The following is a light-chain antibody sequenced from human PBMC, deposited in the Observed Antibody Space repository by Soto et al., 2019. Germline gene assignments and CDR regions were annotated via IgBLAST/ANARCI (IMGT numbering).Light chain of an antibody. V-gene: IGKV3-15*01. J-gene: IGKJ2*01. Sequence: EIVMTQSPATLSVSPGERATLSCRASQSVSSNLAWYQQKPGQAPRLLIYGASTRATGIPARFSGSGSGTEFTLTITSLQSEYFAVYYCQQYNNWQYTFGQGTKREI. CDR1: QSVSSN. CDR3: QQYNNWQYT. CDR2: GAS.